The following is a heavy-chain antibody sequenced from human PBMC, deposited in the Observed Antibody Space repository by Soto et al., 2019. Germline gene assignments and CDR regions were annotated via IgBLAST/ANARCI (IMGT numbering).Heavy chain of an antibody. CDR1: GYTFTHYY. CDR2: TNPASGST. V-gene: IGHV1-46*01. D-gene: IGHD6-13*01. CDR3: ARDLAAGDY. J-gene: IGHJ4*02. Sequence: QVQLVQSGAEVKKPGASVKLSCRTSGYTFTHYYIHWVRQAPGQGLEWLAITNPASGSTNYAQDFQGRVTLTMDTSTTTGYMELSGLRAEDTAIFYCARDLAAGDYWGQGTLVTVSS.